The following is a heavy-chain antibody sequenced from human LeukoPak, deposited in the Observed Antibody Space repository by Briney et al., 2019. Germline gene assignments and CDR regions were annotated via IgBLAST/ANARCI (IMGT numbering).Heavy chain of an antibody. CDR1: GGSISSGSYY. V-gene: IGHV4-61*02. CDR2: IYTSGST. D-gene: IGHD6-6*01. Sequence: SQTLSLTCTVSGGSISSGSYYWSWIRQPAGKGLEWIGRIYTSGSTNYNPSLKSRVTISVDTSKNQFSLKLSSVTAADTAVYYCAREGSSSSALDYWGQGTLVTVSS. J-gene: IGHJ4*02. CDR3: AREGSSSSALDY.